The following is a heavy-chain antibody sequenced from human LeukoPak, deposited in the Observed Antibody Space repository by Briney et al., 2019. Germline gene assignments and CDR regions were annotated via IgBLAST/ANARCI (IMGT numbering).Heavy chain of an antibody. CDR1: GFTFSDYY. Sequence: GGSLRLSCAASGFTFSDYYMSWIRQAPGKGLEWVSYISSSGNTIYYADSLKGRFTFSRDNAKNALYLQMNSLRAEDTAVYFCARDRYFGDIVVVVGYWGQGTLVTVSS. D-gene: IGHD2-15*01. CDR2: ISSSGNTI. J-gene: IGHJ4*02. CDR3: ARDRYFGDIVVVVGY. V-gene: IGHV3-11*04.